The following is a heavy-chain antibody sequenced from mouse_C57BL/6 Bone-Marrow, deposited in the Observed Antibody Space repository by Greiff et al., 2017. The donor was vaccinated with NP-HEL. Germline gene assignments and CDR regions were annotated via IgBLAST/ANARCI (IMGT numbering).Heavy chain of an antibody. Sequence: EVQGVESGGGLVKPGGSLKLSCAASGFTFSSYAMSWVRQTPEKRLEWVATISDGGSYTYYPDNVKGRFTISRDNAKNNLYLQMSHLKSEDTAMYYCAREGYYGSSPYWYFDVWGTGTTVTVSS. J-gene: IGHJ1*03. CDR1: GFTFSSYA. CDR2: ISDGGSYT. D-gene: IGHD1-1*01. CDR3: AREGYYGSSPYWYFDV. V-gene: IGHV5-4*01.